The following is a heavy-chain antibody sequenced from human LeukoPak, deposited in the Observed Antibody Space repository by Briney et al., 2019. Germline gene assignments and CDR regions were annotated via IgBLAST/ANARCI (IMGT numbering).Heavy chain of an antibody. D-gene: IGHD3-22*01. Sequence: SSETLSLTCTVSGGSISSYYWSWIRQPPGKGLEWIGYIYYSGSTNYNPSLKSRVTMSVDTSKNQFSLNLTSVTAADTAVYYCARETGSGYGVGYWGRGTLVTVSS. CDR3: ARETGSGYGVGY. CDR1: GGSISSYY. J-gene: IGHJ4*02. V-gene: IGHV4-59*12. CDR2: IYYSGST.